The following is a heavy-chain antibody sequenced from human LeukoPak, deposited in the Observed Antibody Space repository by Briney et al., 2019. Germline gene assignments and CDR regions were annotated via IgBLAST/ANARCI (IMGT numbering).Heavy chain of an antibody. Sequence: TGESLKISCKGSGYSFTSYWIGWVRQMPGKGLEWMGIIYPGDSDTRYSPSFQGQVTISADKSISTAYLQWSSLKASDTAMYYCATGSGRTRNYYYYYMDVWGKGTTVTVSS. J-gene: IGHJ6*03. CDR1: GYSFTSYW. CDR3: ATGSGRTRNYYYYYMDV. CDR2: IYPGDSDT. D-gene: IGHD1-14*01. V-gene: IGHV5-51*01.